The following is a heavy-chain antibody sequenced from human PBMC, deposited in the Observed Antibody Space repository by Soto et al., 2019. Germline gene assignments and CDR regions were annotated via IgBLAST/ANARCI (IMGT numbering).Heavy chain of an antibody. Sequence: QVQLVQSGAEVKKPGSSVKVSCKASGGTFSSYTISWVRQAPGQGLEWMGRIIPILGIANYAQKFQGRVTITADKSTSTAYMALSSLRSEDTAVYYCARLITMVRGVHNATRDYWGQGTLVTVSS. D-gene: IGHD3-10*01. J-gene: IGHJ4*02. CDR1: GGTFSSYT. V-gene: IGHV1-69*02. CDR3: ARLITMVRGVHNATRDY. CDR2: IIPILGIA.